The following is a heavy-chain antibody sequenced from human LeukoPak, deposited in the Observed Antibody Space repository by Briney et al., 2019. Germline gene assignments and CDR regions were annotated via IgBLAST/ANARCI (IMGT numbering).Heavy chain of an antibody. V-gene: IGHV1-46*01. CDR3: ARARDCGGDCYYDAFDI. CDR1: GYTFTSYY. CDR2: INPNGGSA. Sequence: ASVKVSCKASGYTFTSYYMDWVRQAPGQGLEWMGIINPNGGSANYAQKFQGRVTMTRDTSTSTVYMELSSLRSEDTAFYYCARARDCGGDCYYDAFDIWGQGTMVTVSS. D-gene: IGHD2-21*02. J-gene: IGHJ3*02.